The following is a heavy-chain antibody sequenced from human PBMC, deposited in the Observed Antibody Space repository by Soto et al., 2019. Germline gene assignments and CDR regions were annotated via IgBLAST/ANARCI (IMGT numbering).Heavy chain of an antibody. D-gene: IGHD3-9*01. Sequence: DPEKRSCKTCGYTFTRYDINWVRRATGQGHEWLGWMNPNSGNTGHAHSFQGRVTMTRNTSISTAYMELSSLRSEDTAVYYCARGFSPGRRAYYDIFTGYSRDYFYGMDVWG. CDR1: GYTFTRYD. CDR3: ARGFSPGRRAYYDIFTGYSRDYFYGMDV. CDR2: MNPNSGNT. V-gene: IGHV1-8*01. J-gene: IGHJ6*02.